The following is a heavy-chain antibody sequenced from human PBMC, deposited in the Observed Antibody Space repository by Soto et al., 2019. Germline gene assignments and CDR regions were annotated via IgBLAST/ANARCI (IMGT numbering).Heavy chain of an antibody. J-gene: IGHJ6*02. Sequence: QVQLVQSGAEVKKPGASVKVSCKASGYTFTSYDINWVRQATGQGLEWMGWMNPNSGNTGYAQKFQGRVTMTRNTSIRTAYMGLSSLRSEDTAVYYCARGQRGDFWSSYVQYYYYYGMDVWGQVTTVTVSS. CDR2: MNPNSGNT. V-gene: IGHV1-8*01. CDR1: GYTFTSYD. CDR3: ARGQRGDFWSSYVQYYYYYGMDV. D-gene: IGHD3-3*01.